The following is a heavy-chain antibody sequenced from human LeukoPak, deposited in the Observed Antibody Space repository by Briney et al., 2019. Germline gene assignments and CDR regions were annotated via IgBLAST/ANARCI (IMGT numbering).Heavy chain of an antibody. D-gene: IGHD5-12*01. V-gene: IGHV3-30-3*01. CDR1: GFSFSSFA. Sequence: GRSLRLSCAASGFSFSSFAMHWVRQAPGKGLEWVALTPYDGNNKYYADSVKGRFTISRDNSKNTLYLQMNSLRAEDTGLYYCARDGNSGYDLTYYYGMTSGAKGPRSPSP. CDR3: ARDGNSGYDLTYYYGMTS. CDR2: TPYDGNNK. J-gene: IGHJ6*02.